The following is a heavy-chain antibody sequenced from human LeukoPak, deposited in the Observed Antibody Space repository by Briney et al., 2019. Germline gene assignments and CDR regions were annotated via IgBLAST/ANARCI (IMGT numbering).Heavy chain of an antibody. Sequence: SVKVSCKASGGTLSSYAISWVRQAPGQGLEWMGRIIPILGIANYAQKFQGRVTITADKSTSTAYMELSSLRSEDTAVYYCARAPVTVATIATIDYWGQGTLVTVSS. V-gene: IGHV1-69*04. CDR1: GGTLSSYA. J-gene: IGHJ4*02. CDR2: IIPILGIA. CDR3: ARAPVTVATIATIDY. D-gene: IGHD5-12*01.